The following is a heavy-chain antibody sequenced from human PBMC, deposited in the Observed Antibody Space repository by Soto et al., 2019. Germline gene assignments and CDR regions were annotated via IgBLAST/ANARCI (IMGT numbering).Heavy chain of an antibody. CDR3: AHRRGIVATIDYYYYGMDV. D-gene: IGHD5-12*01. V-gene: IGHV2-5*01. Sequence: SGPTLVIPTQTLTLTCTFSGFSLSTSGVGVGWIRQPPGKALEWLALIYWNDDKRYSPSLKSRLTITKDTSKNQVVLTMTNMDPVDTATYYCAHRRGIVATIDYYYYGMDVWGQGTTVTVSS. J-gene: IGHJ6*02. CDR2: IYWNDDK. CDR1: GFSLSTSGVG.